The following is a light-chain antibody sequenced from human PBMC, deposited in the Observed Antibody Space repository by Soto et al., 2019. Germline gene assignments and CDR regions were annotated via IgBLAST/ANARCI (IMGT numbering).Light chain of an antibody. CDR2: ASS. J-gene: IGKJ5*01. V-gene: IGKV1-39*01. CDR1: QSISRY. Sequence: DIQMTQSPSSLSASVEDRFTITFLASQSISRYLNWYQHKPGKAPKLLISASSRLQSGVPSRFSGSGSGTDFTLTIDSLRPEDFASYYCQQSYSSSPIPFRPGTRLEIK. CDR3: QQSYSSSPIP.